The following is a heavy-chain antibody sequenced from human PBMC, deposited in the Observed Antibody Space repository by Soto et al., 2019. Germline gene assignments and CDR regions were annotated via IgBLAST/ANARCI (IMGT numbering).Heavy chain of an antibody. V-gene: IGHV1-69*12. CDR1: GGTFSSYA. CDR2: IIPIFGTA. D-gene: IGHD2-2*01. J-gene: IGHJ6*02. CDR3: ASHSSLRGYCISTSCYGYYYGMDV. Sequence: QVQLVQSGAEVKKPGSSVKVSCKASGGTFSSYAISWVRQAPGQGLEWMGGIIPIFGTADYAQKCQGRVTITADESTSTAYMELSSMRYEDTAVYYCASHSSLRGYCISTSCYGYYYGMDVWGQGTTVTVSS.